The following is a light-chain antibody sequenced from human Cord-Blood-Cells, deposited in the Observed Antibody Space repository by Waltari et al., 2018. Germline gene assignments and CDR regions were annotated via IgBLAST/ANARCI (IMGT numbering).Light chain of an antibody. CDR1: SSYVGGYNY. CDR3: SSYAGSNNGV. J-gene: IGLJ3*02. Sequence: QSALTQPPSASGSPGQSVTISCTGTSSYVGGYNYVSWYQQHPGKAPKLMIYEVSKRPSGVPDRFSGSKSGNTASLTVSGLQAEDEADYYCSSYAGSNNGVFGGGTKLTVL. V-gene: IGLV2-8*01. CDR2: EVS.